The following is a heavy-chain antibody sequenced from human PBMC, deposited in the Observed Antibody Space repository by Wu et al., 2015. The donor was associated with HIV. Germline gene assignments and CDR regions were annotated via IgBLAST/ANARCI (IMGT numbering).Heavy chain of an antibody. CDR3: ARDKSSSSFDY. V-gene: IGHV1-69*13. D-gene: IGHD6-19*01. CDR2: IITLFGTT. J-gene: IGHJ4*02. CDR1: GYTFKSYT. Sequence: QVQLVQSGAEVKKPGSSVKVSCKASGYTFKSYTVTWVRQAPGQGLEWMGRIITLFGTTNYAQKFQGRVTITADDFTSTSYMELTRLRSEDTAVYYCARDKSSSSFDYWGQGTLVTVSS.